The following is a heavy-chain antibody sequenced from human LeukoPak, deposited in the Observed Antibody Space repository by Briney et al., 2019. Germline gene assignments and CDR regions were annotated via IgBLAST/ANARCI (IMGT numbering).Heavy chain of an antibody. CDR3: AREKRAYYDILTGYYDY. Sequence: GGSLRLPCAASGFTFSSYSMNWVRQAPGKGLEWVSYISSSSSTIYYADSVKGRFTISRDNAKNSLYLQMNSLRAEDTAVYYCAREKRAYYDILTGYYDYWGQGTLVTVSS. D-gene: IGHD3-9*01. CDR2: ISSSSSTI. J-gene: IGHJ4*02. V-gene: IGHV3-48*01. CDR1: GFTFSSYS.